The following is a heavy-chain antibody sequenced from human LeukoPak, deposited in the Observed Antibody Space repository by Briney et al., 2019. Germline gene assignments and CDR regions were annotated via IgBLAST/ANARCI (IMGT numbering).Heavy chain of an antibody. CDR3: ATYSSPNYYYYYMDV. Sequence: GASVKVSCKASGGTFSSYAISWVRQAPGQGVEWMGGIIPIFGTANYAQKFQGRITITTDESTSTAYIELSSLRSEDTAVYYRATYSSPNYYYYYMDVWGKKTTVTVSS. D-gene: IGHD6-13*01. J-gene: IGHJ6*03. CDR2: IIPIFGTA. CDR1: GGTFSSYA. V-gene: IGHV1-69*05.